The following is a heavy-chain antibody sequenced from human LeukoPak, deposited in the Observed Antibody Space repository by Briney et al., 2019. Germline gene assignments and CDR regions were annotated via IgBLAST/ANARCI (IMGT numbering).Heavy chain of an antibody. CDR1: GFTFSNAW. Sequence: GGSLRLSCAASGFTFSNAWMSWVRQAPGKGLEWVSAISGSGGSTYYPDSVKGRFTISRDNSKNTLFLQMNSLRAGDTAIYYCAKGQDYGDVWGQGTLVTVSS. V-gene: IGHV3-23*01. CDR3: AKGQDYGDV. CDR2: ISGSGGST. J-gene: IGHJ4*02.